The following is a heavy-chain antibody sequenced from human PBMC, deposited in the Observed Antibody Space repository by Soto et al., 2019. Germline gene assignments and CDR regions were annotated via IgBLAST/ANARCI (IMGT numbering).Heavy chain of an antibody. CDR2: IYYSGSP. V-gene: IGHV4-59*01. Sequence: PSETLSLTCTVSGVSISNYYWSWIRQPPGKGLEWIGYIYYSGSPNYNPSLKSRLTISVDTSKNQFSLRLSSVTAADTAVYYCARVGDSGGYWGQGTLVTVSS. D-gene: IGHD3-10*01. CDR3: ARVGDSGGY. J-gene: IGHJ4*02. CDR1: GVSISNYY.